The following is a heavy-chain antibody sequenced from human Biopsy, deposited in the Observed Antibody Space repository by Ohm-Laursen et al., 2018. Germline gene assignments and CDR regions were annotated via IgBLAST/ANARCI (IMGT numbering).Heavy chain of an antibody. CDR1: VFTFSSYS. CDR2: ISETSSHI. J-gene: IGHJ6*02. CDR3: ARDSRRTAREGGMDV. V-gene: IGHV3-21*01. D-gene: IGHD6-6*01. Sequence: GSLRLSCAASVFTFSSYSMNWVRQAPGKGLEWISYISETSSHIYDADSVKGQFTVARDNAKNSLYLQLNSLRAEDTAVYYCARDSRRTAREGGMDVWGQGTAVTVSS.